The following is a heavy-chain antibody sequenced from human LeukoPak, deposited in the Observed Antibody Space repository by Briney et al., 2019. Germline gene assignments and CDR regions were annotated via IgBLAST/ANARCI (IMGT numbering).Heavy chain of an antibody. V-gene: IGHV4-59*01. D-gene: IGHD3-10*01. CDR2: IYDIGST. CDR3: ARFRAGVGEPYGDY. Sequence: SETLSLTCTVSGGSISSYHWNWIRQSPGKGLEWIGYIYDIGSTTYNPSLKSRVTISVDPSKNQFSLKLSSVTAADTAVYYCARFRAGVGEPYGDYWGQGTLVTVSS. CDR1: GGSISSYH. J-gene: IGHJ4*02.